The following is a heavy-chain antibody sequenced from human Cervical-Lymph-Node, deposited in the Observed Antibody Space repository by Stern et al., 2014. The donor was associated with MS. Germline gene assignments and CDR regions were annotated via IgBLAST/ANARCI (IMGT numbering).Heavy chain of an antibody. V-gene: IGHV3-21*01. CDR3: ARDERIGVAGTNYGMDV. D-gene: IGHD6-19*01. Sequence: QLVQSGGGLVKPGGSLRLSCAASGFSFRGYSMNWVRQSPGKRPEWVSSISSSSSYIDSVKGRFTISRDNANNSLFLQMDSLRVEDTAVYFCARDERIGVAGTNYGMDVWGQGTTVIVSS. CDR2: ISSSSSY. CDR1: GFSFRGYS. J-gene: IGHJ6*02.